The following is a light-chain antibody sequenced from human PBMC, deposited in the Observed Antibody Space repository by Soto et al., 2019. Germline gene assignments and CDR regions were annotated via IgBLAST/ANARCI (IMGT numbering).Light chain of an antibody. Sequence: VLTQSPGTLSLSPGERATLSCSTSHSVTSSFLSWFQQKPGQPRRLLLYGASRRATGTPDRFSGSGSGTDFTLIISRLEPEDSAAYHCPLWGSYMLTFGQGTKMEI. CDR2: GAS. J-gene: IGKJ2*01. CDR1: HSVTSSF. CDR3: PLWGSYMLT. V-gene: IGKV3-20*01.